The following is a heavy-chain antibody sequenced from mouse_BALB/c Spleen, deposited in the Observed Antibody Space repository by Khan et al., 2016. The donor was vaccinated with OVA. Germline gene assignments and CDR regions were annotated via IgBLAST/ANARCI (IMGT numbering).Heavy chain of an antibody. Sequence: EVELVESGGGLVKPGGSLKLSCAASGFAFSSYDMSWVRQTPEKRLDWVAYISSGGGSIYFPDTVKGRFIIYSATAKHTLYLQMGSLKSEDTAIYYSTRHQATIITTSCYFDDWGAGTTVTVSS. CDR2: ISSGGGSI. D-gene: IGHD2-4*01. J-gene: IGHJ1*01. CDR1: GFAFSSYD. V-gene: IGHV5-12-1*01. CDR3: TRHQATIITTSCYFDD.